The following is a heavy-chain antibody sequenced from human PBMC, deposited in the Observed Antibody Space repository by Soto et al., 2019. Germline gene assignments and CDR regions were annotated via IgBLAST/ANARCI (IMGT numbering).Heavy chain of an antibody. Sequence: QVQLVQSGAEVKKPGASVTVSCRSSGDTFTDYYMHWVRQSPGQGLEWMGWINPNSGVTTDAQKLQGWVTMTRDTSIRTVYMQLSRLRSDDTAVYYCARESGGATATLDYYYFYMDVWGTGTTVTVSS. D-gene: IGHD5-12*01. CDR3: ARESGGATATLDYYYFYMDV. V-gene: IGHV1-2*04. J-gene: IGHJ6*03. CDR1: GDTFTDYY. CDR2: INPNSGVT.